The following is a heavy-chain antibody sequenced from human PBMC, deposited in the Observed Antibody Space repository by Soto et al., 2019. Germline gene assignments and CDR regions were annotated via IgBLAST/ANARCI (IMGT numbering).Heavy chain of an antibody. CDR1: GFTVSSNY. D-gene: IGHD1-26*01. Sequence: GGSLRLSCAASGFTVSSNYMSWVRQAPGKGLEWVSVIYSGGSTYYADSVKGRFTISRHNSKNTLYLQMNSLRAEATAVYFCARGTSGRGGVFDIGGKGKMVTVSS. CDR3: ARGTSGRGGVFDI. J-gene: IGHJ3*02. V-gene: IGHV3-53*04. CDR2: IYSGGST.